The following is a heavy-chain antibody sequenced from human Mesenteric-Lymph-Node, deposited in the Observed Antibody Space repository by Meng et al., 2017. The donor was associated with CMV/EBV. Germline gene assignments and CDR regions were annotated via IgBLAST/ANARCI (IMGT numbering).Heavy chain of an antibody. CDR1: GGSISSSSYY. J-gene: IGHJ4*02. V-gene: IGHV4-39*07. CDR3: ARDGDYYDSSGYNPFDY. Sequence: QLQLQESCPGLVKPSETLSLPCTASGGSISSSSYYWGWIRQPPGKGLEWIGSIYYSGSTYYNPSLKSRVTISVDTSKNQFSLKLSSVTAADTAVYYCARDGDYYDSSGYNPFDYWGQGTLVTVSS. CDR2: IYYSGST. D-gene: IGHD3-22*01.